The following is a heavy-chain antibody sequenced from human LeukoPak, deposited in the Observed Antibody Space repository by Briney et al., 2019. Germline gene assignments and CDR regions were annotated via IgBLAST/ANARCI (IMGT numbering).Heavy chain of an antibody. D-gene: IGHD6-25*01. CDR1: GFTFSSYS. Sequence: PGGSLRLSCAASGFTFSSYSMNWVRQAPGKGLEWVSSISSSSSYIYYADSVKGRFTISRDNAKNSPYLQMNSLRAEDTAVYYCARDSSDGIDYWGQGTLVTVSS. J-gene: IGHJ4*02. CDR3: ARDSSDGIDY. CDR2: ISSSSSYI. V-gene: IGHV3-21*01.